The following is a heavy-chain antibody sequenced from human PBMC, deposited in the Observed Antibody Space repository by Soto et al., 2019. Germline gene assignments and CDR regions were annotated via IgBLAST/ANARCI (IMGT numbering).Heavy chain of an antibody. D-gene: IGHD3-10*01. J-gene: IGHJ6*02. V-gene: IGHV3-33*01. CDR2: IWYDGSNK. CDR1: GFTFSSYG. CDR3: ARDGEVGTMVRGGDYYYYGMNV. Sequence: QVQLVESGGGVVQPGRSLRLSCAASGFTFSSYGMHWVRQAPGKGLEWVAVIWYDGSNKYYADSVKGRFTISRDNSKNTLYLQMNSLRADDTAVYYCARDGEVGTMVRGGDYYYYGMNVWGQGTTVTGSS.